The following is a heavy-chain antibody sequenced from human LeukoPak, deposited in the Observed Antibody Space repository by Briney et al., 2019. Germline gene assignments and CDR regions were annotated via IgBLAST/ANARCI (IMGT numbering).Heavy chain of an antibody. Sequence: GGSLRLSCAASGFTFSSYGMHWVRQAPGKGLEWVAFIRYDGSNKYYADSVKGRFTISRDNSKNTLYLQMNSLRAEDTAVYYCARAVAHSFDIWGQGTMVTVSS. V-gene: IGHV3-30*02. CDR1: GFTFSSYG. CDR3: ARAVAHSFDI. CDR2: IRYDGSNK. D-gene: IGHD6-19*01. J-gene: IGHJ3*02.